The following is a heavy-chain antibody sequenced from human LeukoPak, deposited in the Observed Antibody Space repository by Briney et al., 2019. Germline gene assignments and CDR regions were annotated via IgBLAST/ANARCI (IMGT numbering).Heavy chain of an antibody. J-gene: IGHJ4*02. V-gene: IGHV3-66*01. D-gene: IGHD3-16*01. CDR2: LYSGGNT. Sequence: PGRSLRLSCAASGFTFDDYAMHWVRQAPGKGLEWVSVLYSGGNTYYADSVKGRFTISRDNSKNTLYLQMNSLRSEDTAVYYCARAYSDLIYVYWGQGTLVTVSS. CDR1: GFTFDDYA. CDR3: ARAYSDLIYVY.